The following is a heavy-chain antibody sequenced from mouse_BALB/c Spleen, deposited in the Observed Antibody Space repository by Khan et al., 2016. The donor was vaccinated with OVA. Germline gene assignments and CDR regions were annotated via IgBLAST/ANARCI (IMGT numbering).Heavy chain of an antibody. CDR1: GYSFTGYF. CDR2: INTHIGET. Sequence: VRLQQSGPELVRPGASVKISCKASGYSFTGYFMNWVMQSHGKSLEWIGRINTHIGETFYNQRFKDKATLTVDESSSTAHMELRSLASEDSAVYYCTRIYRSDFDYWGQGTTLTVSS. V-gene: IGHV1-20*02. D-gene: IGHD1-1*01. CDR3: TRIYRSDFDY. J-gene: IGHJ2*01.